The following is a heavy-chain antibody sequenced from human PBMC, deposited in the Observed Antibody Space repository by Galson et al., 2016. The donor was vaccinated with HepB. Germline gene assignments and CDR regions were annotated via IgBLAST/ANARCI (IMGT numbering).Heavy chain of an antibody. Sequence: SLRLSCAASGFTFSSYGMSWVRQAPGKGLEWVSSISGSGGSTYYADSVKGRFTISRDNSKNSLYLPMNSLRDEDTAVYYCSRELMGSKEYYYYGMDVWGQGTAVTVSS. D-gene: IGHD1-26*01. CDR3: SRELMGSKEYYYYGMDV. CDR1: GFTFSSYG. J-gene: IGHJ6*02. CDR2: ISGSGGST. V-gene: IGHV3-23*01.